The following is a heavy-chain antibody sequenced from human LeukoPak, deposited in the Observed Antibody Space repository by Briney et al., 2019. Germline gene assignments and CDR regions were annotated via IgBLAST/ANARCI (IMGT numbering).Heavy chain of an antibody. D-gene: IGHD1-14*01. V-gene: IGHV4-61*02. CDR1: GDSISGTAYF. J-gene: IGHJ4*02. CDR3: ARGPHRGQAADY. CDR2: IYASGST. Sequence: SETLSLTFTVSGDSISGTAYFWSWIRQPAGKGLEWIGRIYASGSTTYNPSLTGRVSISVDTSKSQFSLKLASVTAADTAVYYCARGPHRGQAADYWGQGILVTVSS.